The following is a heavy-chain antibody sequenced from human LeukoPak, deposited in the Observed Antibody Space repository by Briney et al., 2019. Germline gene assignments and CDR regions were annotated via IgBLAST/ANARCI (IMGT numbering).Heavy chain of an antibody. V-gene: IGHV4-39*07. CDR3: ARVAVAGIDFDY. CDR1: GGSISSSSYY. Sequence: PSETLSLTCTVSGGSISSSSYYWGWIRQPPGKGLEWIGSIYYSGSTYYNSSLKSRVTISVDTSKNQFSLKLSSVTAADTAVYYCARVAVAGIDFDYWGQGTLVTVSS. J-gene: IGHJ4*02. D-gene: IGHD6-19*01. CDR2: IYYSGST.